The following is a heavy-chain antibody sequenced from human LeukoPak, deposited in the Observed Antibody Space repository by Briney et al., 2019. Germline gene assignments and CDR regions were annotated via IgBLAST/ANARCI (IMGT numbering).Heavy chain of an antibody. D-gene: IGHD5-18*01. J-gene: IGHJ3*02. V-gene: IGHV4-59*01. CDR1: GGSISNYY. CDR2: FYYSGGT. CDR3: ARRVGHSYGVTGAGAFDI. Sequence: PSETLSLTCTVSGGSISNYYWSWIRQPPGEGLEWIGFFYYSGGTNYNPSLMSRVTISLDTPKNQFSLRLSSVTAADTAVYYCARRVGHSYGVTGAGAFDIWGQGTLVTVSS.